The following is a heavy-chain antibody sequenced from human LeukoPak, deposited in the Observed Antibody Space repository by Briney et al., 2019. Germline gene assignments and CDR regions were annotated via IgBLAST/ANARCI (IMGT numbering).Heavy chain of an antibody. V-gene: IGHV1-69*13. J-gene: IGHJ4*02. D-gene: IGHD3-22*01. CDR3: ARGYYYDSSGFPSPYYFDY. CDR1: GGTFSSYA. CDR2: IIPIFGTA. Sequence: GASVKFCCKASGGTFSSYAISWVRQAPGQGLEWMGGIIPIFGTANYAQKFQGRVTITADESTSTAYMELSSLRSEDTAVYYCARGYYYDSSGFPSPYYFDYWGQGTLVTVSS.